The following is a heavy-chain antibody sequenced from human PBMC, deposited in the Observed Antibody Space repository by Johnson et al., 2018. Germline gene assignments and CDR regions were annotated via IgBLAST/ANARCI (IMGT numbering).Heavy chain of an antibody. CDR2: IWYDGSNK. CDR1: GFIFSTYA. V-gene: IGHV3-33*01. J-gene: IGHJ6*02. D-gene: IGHD1-26*01. CDR3: ARGSGNYYYGLDV. Sequence: QVQLVQSGGGVVQPGRSLRLSCAASGFIFSTYAMHWVRQAPGKGLDWVAVIWYDGSNKYYADSVKGRFAISRDNSKNTLYLQMNSLRAEDKAVYYCARGSGNYYYGLDVWGQGTTVTVSS.